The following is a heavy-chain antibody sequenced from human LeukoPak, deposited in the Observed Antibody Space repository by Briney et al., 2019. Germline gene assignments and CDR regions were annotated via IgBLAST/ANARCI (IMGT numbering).Heavy chain of an antibody. CDR1: GFTFSTSH. D-gene: IGHD2-8*01. V-gene: IGHV3-48*01. CDR3: VRDYQWSLGN. Sequence: GGSLRLSCTASGFTFSTSHMHWVRQAPGKGLEWLSYINYYGQPTYYADSVEGRFTVSRDNAKSSLYLQLNGLRAEDTAVYYCVRDYQWSLGNWGQGTPVTVSS. J-gene: IGHJ4*02. CDR2: INYYGQPT.